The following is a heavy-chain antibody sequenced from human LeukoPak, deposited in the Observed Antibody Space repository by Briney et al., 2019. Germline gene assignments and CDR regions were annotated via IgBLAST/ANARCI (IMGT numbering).Heavy chain of an antibody. CDR1: GGSISSGDYY. V-gene: IGHV4-30-4*01. CDR3: ARAPTVYYYDSSGYYYATYYFDY. CDR2: IYYSGST. J-gene: IGHJ4*02. D-gene: IGHD3-22*01. Sequence: PSETLSLICTVSGGSISSGDYYWSWLRQPPGTGLEWLGYIYYSGSTYYNPSLKSRVTISVDTSKNQFSLKLSSVTAADTAVYYCARAPTVYYYDSSGYYYATYYFDYWGQGTLVTVSS.